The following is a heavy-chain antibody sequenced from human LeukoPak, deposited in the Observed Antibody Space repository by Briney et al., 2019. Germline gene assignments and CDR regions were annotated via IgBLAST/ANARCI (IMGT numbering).Heavy chain of an antibody. CDR2: ISGSGGST. J-gene: IGHJ4*02. CDR1: GYSFTSYW. D-gene: IGHD3-10*01. Sequence: GESLKISCXGSGYSFTSYWIGWVRQAPGKGLKWVSAISGSGGSTYYADSVKGRFTISRDNSKNTLYLQMNSLRAEDTAVYYCAKKSIGESPDNHFDYWGQGTLVTVSS. CDR3: AKKSIGESPDNHFDY. V-gene: IGHV3-23*01.